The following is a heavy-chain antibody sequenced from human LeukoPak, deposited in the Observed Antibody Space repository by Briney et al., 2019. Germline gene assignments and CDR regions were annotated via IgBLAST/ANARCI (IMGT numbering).Heavy chain of an antibody. D-gene: IGHD3-9*01. V-gene: IGHV1-18*01. Sequence: GASVKVSCKASGYTFTNYGISWVRQAPGQGLEWMGCISAYNGNTNYVQKLQGRVTMTTDTSTSTAYMELRSLRSDDTAVYYCARDLYSILTGYYSTNFDYWGQGTLVTVSS. J-gene: IGHJ4*02. CDR3: ARDLYSILTGYYSTNFDY. CDR1: GYTFTNYG. CDR2: ISAYNGNT.